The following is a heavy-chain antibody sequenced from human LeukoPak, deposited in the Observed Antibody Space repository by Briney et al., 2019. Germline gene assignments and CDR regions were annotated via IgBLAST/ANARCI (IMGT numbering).Heavy chain of an antibody. J-gene: IGHJ4*02. CDR3: AKPNSGSYPTAYDC. Sequence: GGSLRLSCTASGIAFNNFAMSWVRQTPGKGLEWVSAISVSGGTTYYADSVKGRFTISRDNSRNTMILQMNSLRAEDTAVYYCAKPNSGSYPTAYDCWGQGTLVTVSS. CDR1: GIAFNNFA. CDR2: ISVSGGTT. D-gene: IGHD3-16*02. V-gene: IGHV3-23*01.